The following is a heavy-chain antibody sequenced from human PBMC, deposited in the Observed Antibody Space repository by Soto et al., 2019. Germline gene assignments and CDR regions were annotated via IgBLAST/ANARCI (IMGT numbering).Heavy chain of an antibody. CDR2: IWYDGSNK. V-gene: IGHV3-33*01. D-gene: IGHD3-22*01. CDR3: ARARQEQYYYDSSGYLDY. Sequence: QVQLVESGGGVVQPGRSLRLSCAASGFTFSSYGMHWVRQAPGKGLEWVAVIWYDGSNKYYADSVKGRFTISRDNSKNTLYLPMNSLRAEDTAVYYCARARQEQYYYDSSGYLDYWGQGTLVTVSS. CDR1: GFTFSSYG. J-gene: IGHJ4*02.